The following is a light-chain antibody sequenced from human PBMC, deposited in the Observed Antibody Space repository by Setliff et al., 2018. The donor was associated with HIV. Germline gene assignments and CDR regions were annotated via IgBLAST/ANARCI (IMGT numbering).Light chain of an antibody. CDR1: GSNIGTTYD. CDR3: ASWDDSLNGPL. V-gene: IGLV1-40*01. J-gene: IGLJ1*01. CDR2: DNS. Sequence: QSVLAQPPSVSGAPGQRVTISCSGSGSNIGTTYDVHWYQHLPGTAPKLLIYDNSERPAGVPDRFSGSKSGTSATLAISGLRSEDEADYYCASWDDSLNGPLFGTGTKVTVL.